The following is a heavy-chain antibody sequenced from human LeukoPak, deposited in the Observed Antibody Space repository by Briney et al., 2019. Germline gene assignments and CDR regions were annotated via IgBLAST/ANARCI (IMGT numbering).Heavy chain of an antibody. Sequence: PSETLSLTCTVSGGSISSYYWSWIRQPPGKGLEWIGYIYYTGNTSYNPSLKSRVTISVDTFKNQFSLKLSSVTAADTAVYYCARDRPWRADYWGQGTLVTVSS. D-gene: IGHD6-6*01. CDR3: ARDRPWRADY. V-gene: IGHV4-59*01. CDR2: IYYTGNT. CDR1: GGSISSYY. J-gene: IGHJ4*02.